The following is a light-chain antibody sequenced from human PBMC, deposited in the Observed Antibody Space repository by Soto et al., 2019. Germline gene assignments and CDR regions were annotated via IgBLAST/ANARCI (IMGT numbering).Light chain of an antibody. V-gene: IGKV3-15*01. CDR3: QQYNNWPPCT. J-gene: IGKJ1*01. CDR2: GAS. Sequence: EIVMTQSPATLSVSPGERATLSCRASQSVSSNLAWYQQKPGQAPRLLIYGASTRATGIPARCSGSGSGTEFTLTISSLQSEDFAVYYWQQYNNWPPCTFGQGTKVEIK. CDR1: QSVSSN.